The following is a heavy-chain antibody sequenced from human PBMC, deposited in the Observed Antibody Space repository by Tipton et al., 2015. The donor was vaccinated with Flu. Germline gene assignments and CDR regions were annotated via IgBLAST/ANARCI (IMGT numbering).Heavy chain of an antibody. CDR2: IRSNAYGGTR. V-gene: IGHV3-49*04. D-gene: IGHD3-22*01. CDR1: GFTFGDYG. Sequence: RSLRLSCTTAGFTFGDYGMTWVRLAPGKGLNWVGFIRSNAYGGTREYGASVKGRFSISRDDSKSIAYLQMNSLKTEDTAVYYCTRVRASRGYYYDTSGYSYYFDYWGQGTLVTVSS. CDR3: TRVRASRGYYYDTSGYSYYFDY. J-gene: IGHJ4*02.